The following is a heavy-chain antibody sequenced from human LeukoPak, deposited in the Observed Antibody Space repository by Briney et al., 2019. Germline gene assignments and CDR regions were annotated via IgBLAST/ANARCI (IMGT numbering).Heavy chain of an antibody. CDR1: GFTFSDHY. CDR3: ARGKISGSPDVFDI. D-gene: IGHD1-26*01. Sequence: PGGSLRLSCAASGFTFSDHYMYWVRRAPGKGLEWVGRVRNRANNYITEYAASVKGRFTISRDDSKNSMYVQMNSLKSEDTAVYYCARGKISGSPDVFDIWGQGTMVTVSS. J-gene: IGHJ3*02. V-gene: IGHV3-72*01. CDR2: VRNRANNYIT.